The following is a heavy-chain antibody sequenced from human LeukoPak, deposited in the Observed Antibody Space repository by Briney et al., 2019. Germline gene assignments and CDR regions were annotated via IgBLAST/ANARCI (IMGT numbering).Heavy chain of an antibody. V-gene: IGHV4-30-4*08. J-gene: IGHJ4*02. CDR1: GGSISSGDYY. Sequence: SQTLSLTCTVSGGSISSGDYYWSWIRQPPGKGLGWIGYIYYSGSTYYNPSLKSRVTISVDTSKNQLSLKLSSVTAADTAVYYCAREGVEYSSSFGYWGQGTLVTVSS. CDR2: IYYSGST. CDR3: AREGVEYSSSFGY. D-gene: IGHD6-6*01.